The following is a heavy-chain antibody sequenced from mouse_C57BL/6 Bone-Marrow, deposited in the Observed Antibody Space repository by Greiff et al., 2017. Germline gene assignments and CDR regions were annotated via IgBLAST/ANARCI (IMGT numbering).Heavy chain of an antibody. V-gene: IGHV5-4*01. CDR2: ISDGGSYT. J-gene: IGHJ2*01. D-gene: IGHD1-1*01. Sequence: DVMLVESGGGLVKPGGSLKLSCAASGFTFSSYAMSWVRQTPEKRLEWVATISDGGSYTYYPDNVKGRFTISRDNAKNNLYLQMSHLKSEDTAMYYCARDRGNYYGSSYYFDYWGQGTTLTVSS. CDR1: GFTFSSYA. CDR3: ARDRGNYYGSSYYFDY.